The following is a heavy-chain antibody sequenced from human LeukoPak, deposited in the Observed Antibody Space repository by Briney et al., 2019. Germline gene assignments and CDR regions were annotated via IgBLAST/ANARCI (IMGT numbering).Heavy chain of an antibody. J-gene: IGHJ4*02. Sequence: SETLSLTCAVYGGSFSGYYWSWIRQPPGNGLEWIGEINHSGSTNYNPSLKSRVTISVDTSKNQFSLKLSSVTAADTAVYYCASGAVAGPRDGTFDYWGQGTLVTVSS. V-gene: IGHV4-34*01. CDR1: GGSFSGYY. D-gene: IGHD6-19*01. CDR3: ASGAVAGPRDGTFDY. CDR2: INHSGST.